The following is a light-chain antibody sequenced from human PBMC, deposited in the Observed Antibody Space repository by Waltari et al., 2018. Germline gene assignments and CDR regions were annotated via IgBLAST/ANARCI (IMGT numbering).Light chain of an antibody. CDR2: EVS. V-gene: IGLV2-23*02. CDR1: GSDVGRYNL. Sequence: QSALPQPASVSGSPGKSITISCPGPGSDVGRYNLLSCYQQRPGKAPKLMIYEVSKRPSGVSNRFSGSKSGNTASLTISGLQAEDEAGYYCCSYAGSSTLWVFGTGTKVTVL. CDR3: CSYAGSSTLWV. J-gene: IGLJ1*01.